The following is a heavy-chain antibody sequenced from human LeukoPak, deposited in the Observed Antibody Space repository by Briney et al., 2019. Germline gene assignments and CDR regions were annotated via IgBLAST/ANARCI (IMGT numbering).Heavy chain of an antibody. CDR3: AKDLRVSVPYYDSSGYPDY. D-gene: IGHD3-22*01. CDR1: GFTFDDYA. V-gene: IGHV3-43D*03. J-gene: IGHJ4*02. Sequence: GGSLRLSCTASGFTFDDYAMHWVRQAPGKGLEWVSLISWDGGSTYYADSVKGRFTISRDNSKNSLYLQMNSLRAEDTALYYCAKDLRVSVPYYDSSGYPDYWGQGTLVTVSS. CDR2: ISWDGGST.